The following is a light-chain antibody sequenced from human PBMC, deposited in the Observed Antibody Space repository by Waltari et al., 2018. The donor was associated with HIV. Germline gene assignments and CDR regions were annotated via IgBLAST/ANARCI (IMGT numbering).Light chain of an antibody. CDR1: SSNIGSNY. Sequence: QSVLTQPHSASGTPGQRVTVSCSGCSSNIGSNYVYWYQQLPGTAPKLLIYRNNQRPSGVPGRLAGSKSGTSASLAISGLRSEDEADYYCAAWDDSLSGLVFGGGTKLTVL. V-gene: IGLV1-47*01. CDR2: RNN. J-gene: IGLJ3*02. CDR3: AAWDDSLSGLV.